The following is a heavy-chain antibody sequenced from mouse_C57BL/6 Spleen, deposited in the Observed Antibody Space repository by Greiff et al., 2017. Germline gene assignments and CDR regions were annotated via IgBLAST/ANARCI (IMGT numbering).Heavy chain of an antibody. CDR1: GYAFSSSW. D-gene: IGHD1-1*01. Sequence: QVQLLQSGPELVKPGASVKISCKASGYAFSSSWMNWVKQRPGKGLEWIGRIYPGDGDTNYNGTFKGKATLTADKSSSTAYMQLSSLSSEASAVYFCGLYGSSPLAYWGQGTLVTVSA. J-gene: IGHJ3*01. CDR3: GLYGSSPLAY. V-gene: IGHV1-82*01. CDR2: IYPGDGDT.